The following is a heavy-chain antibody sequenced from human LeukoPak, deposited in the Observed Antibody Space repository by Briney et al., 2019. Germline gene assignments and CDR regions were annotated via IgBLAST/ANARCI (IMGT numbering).Heavy chain of an antibody. D-gene: IGHD3-10*01. CDR1: GYSIISDYF. CDR2: IYHSGST. Sequence: SETLSLTCTVSGYSIISDYFWGWIRQPPGKGLEWIGTIYHSGSTYYSPSLKSRVTVSVDTSKNEFSLNLTSVTAADTAVYYCARAKPKNMVRGLIMRRESRYYFDYWGQGTLVTVSS. CDR3: ARAKPKNMVRGLIMRRESRYYFDY. J-gene: IGHJ4*02. V-gene: IGHV4-38-2*02.